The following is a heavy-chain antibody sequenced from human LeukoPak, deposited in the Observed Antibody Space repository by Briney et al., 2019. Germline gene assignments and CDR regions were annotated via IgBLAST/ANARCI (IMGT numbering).Heavy chain of an antibody. CDR2: IYTSWST. V-gene: IGHV4-61*02. CDR1: GGSISSGSYY. Sequence: SETLSLTCTVSGGSISSGSYYWSWIRQPAGKGLEWIGRIYTSWSTNYNPSLKSRVTISVDTSKNQFSLKLSSVTAADTAVYYCARDSRWLQSLDYWGQGTLVTVSS. J-gene: IGHJ4*02. CDR3: ARDSRWLQSLDY. D-gene: IGHD5-24*01.